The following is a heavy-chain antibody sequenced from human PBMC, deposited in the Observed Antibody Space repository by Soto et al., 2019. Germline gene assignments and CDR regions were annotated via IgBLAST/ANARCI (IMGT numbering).Heavy chain of an antibody. CDR1: GGTFSSYT. D-gene: IGHD6-19*01. CDR2: IIPNLGIA. V-gene: IGHV1-69*02. Sequence: QVQLVQSGAEVKKPGSSVKVSCKASGGTFSSYTISWVRQAPGQGLEWMGRIIPNLGIANYAQKFQGRVTITADKSTSTAYMELSSLRSEDTAVYYCARARAGYYGMDVWGQGTTVTVSS. CDR3: ARARAGYYGMDV. J-gene: IGHJ6*02.